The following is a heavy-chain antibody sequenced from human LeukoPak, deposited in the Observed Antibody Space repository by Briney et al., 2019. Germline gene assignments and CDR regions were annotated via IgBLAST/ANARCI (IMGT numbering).Heavy chain of an antibody. CDR2: INIKGSKT. J-gene: IGHJ5*02. D-gene: IGHD2-15*01. CDR1: GSIFTTYS. CDR3: SGDLYGRGSSCVYCFDP. Sequence: ASVTLSCTGSGSIFTTYSFSWVRHPPAPGLGLKGWINIKGSKTNYAQQLAGRGTITTDTSTNKDYMELRSLRSDDEATAFYSGDLYGRGSSCVYCFDPWGQGTLVTVSS. V-gene: IGHV1-18*01.